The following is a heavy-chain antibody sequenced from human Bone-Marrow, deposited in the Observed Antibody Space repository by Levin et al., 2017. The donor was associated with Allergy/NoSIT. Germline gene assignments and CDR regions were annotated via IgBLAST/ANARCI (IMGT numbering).Heavy chain of an antibody. CDR1: GFTFSDYY. CDR3: ARGSHKTYYYGSGNYYPVDY. Sequence: PGGSLRLSCAASGFTFSDYYMSWIRQAPGKGLEWVSYMSISSTYTNYADSVKGRFTISRDNAKNSLYLQMNSLRAEDTAVYYCARGSHKTYYYGSGNYYPVDYWGQGTLVTVSS. V-gene: IGHV3-11*05. J-gene: IGHJ4*02. CDR2: MSISSTYT. D-gene: IGHD3-10*01.